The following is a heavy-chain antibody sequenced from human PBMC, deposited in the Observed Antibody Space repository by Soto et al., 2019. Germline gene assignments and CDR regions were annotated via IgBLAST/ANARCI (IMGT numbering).Heavy chain of an antibody. D-gene: IGHD1-26*01. CDR2: IYYSGNN. J-gene: IGHJ4*02. V-gene: IGHV4-39*01. CDR1: GGSIISSTYY. CDR3: ARQYSGSYLFDY. Sequence: LSETLSLTCTVSGGSIISSTYYWGWIRQSPGKGLEWIGSIYYSGNNYYNPSLKSRVTISVDTSKNQLSLKLTSVTAADTAVYYCARQYSGSYLFDYWGQGALVT.